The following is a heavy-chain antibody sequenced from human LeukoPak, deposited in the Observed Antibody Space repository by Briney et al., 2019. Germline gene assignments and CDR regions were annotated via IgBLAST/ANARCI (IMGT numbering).Heavy chain of an antibody. V-gene: IGHV1-24*01. J-gene: IGHJ4*02. CDR1: GYTLTKLS. CDR2: FDPEDGDT. CDR3: VTDLGHSKDKSGYYLLDY. D-gene: IGHD3-22*01. Sequence: ASVKVSCKFSGYTLTKLSMHWVRQAPGKGLEWIGSFDPEDGDTIYAQKFQGRVTMTEDTSTDTAYMEVSSLRSEDTAMYYCVTDLGHSKDKSGYYLLDYWGQGTLVTVSS.